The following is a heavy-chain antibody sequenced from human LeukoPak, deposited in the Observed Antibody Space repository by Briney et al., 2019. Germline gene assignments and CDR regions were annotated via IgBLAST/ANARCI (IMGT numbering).Heavy chain of an antibody. CDR3: ARGDGYNFFDY. Sequence: GGSLRLSCAASGFTVSKNYMSWVRQAPGKGLEWVSVFYIDGNTYYADSVKGRFTISRDSSKNTVYLQMNSLRAEDTAVYYCARGDGYNFFDYWGQGTLVTVSS. D-gene: IGHD5-24*01. CDR1: GFTVSKNY. J-gene: IGHJ4*02. CDR2: FYIDGNT. V-gene: IGHV3-66*01.